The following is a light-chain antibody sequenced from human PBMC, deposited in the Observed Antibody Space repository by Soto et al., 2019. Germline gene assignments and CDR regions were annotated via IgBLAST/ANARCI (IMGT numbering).Light chain of an antibody. CDR3: MQALQTPPAT. CDR1: QSLLHSNGYNY. V-gene: IGKV2-28*01. Sequence: DIVMTQSPLSLPVTPGEPASISCRSSQSLLHSNGYNYLDWYLQKPGQSPHLLIYLGSNRASGVPDRFSGSGSGTDFTLKISRVEAEDVGVYYCMQALQTPPATFGQGTKLEIK. J-gene: IGKJ2*01. CDR2: LGS.